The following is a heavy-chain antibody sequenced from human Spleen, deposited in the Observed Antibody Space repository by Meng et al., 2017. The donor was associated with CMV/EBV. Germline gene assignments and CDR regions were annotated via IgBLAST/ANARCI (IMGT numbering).Heavy chain of an antibody. CDR2: ITGSGGST. D-gene: IGHD6-13*01. CDR3: AKCRSGIAAALNY. CDR1: EFTFRSYA. V-gene: IGHV3-23*01. J-gene: IGHJ4*02. Sequence: GESLKISCAASEFTFRSYAMSWVRQAPGMGLEWVSAITGSGGSTYYADSVKGRFTVSRDNSKNTLYLQMNSLRAEDTAVYYCAKCRSGIAAALNYWGQGTLVTVSS.